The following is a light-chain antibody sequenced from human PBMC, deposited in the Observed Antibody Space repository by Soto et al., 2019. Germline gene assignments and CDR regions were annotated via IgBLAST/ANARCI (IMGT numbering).Light chain of an antibody. Sequence: QSALTQPAYVSGSPGQSITISCTGSSSDIGDYKYVSWYKHHPGKAPKLMIYDVSNRPSGVSNRFSGSKSGNTASLTISGLQAEDEADYYCSSYTSTNFVIFGGGTQLTVL. J-gene: IGLJ2*01. CDR3: SSYTSTNFVI. CDR2: DVS. CDR1: SSDIGDYKY. V-gene: IGLV2-14*03.